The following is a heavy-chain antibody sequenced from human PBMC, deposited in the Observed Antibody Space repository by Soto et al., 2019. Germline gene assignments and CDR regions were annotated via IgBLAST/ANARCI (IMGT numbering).Heavy chain of an antibody. D-gene: IGHD5-18*01. CDR2: IRSKANSYAT. V-gene: IGHV3-73*01. Sequence: PGGSLRLSWAASGFTFSDFAMRWVRQASGKGLEWVGRIRSKANSYATAYAASVKGRFTISRDDSKNTAYLQMNSLKTEDTAVYYCTRTGGIQLWFEDYYYYGMDVWGQGTTVTVSS. CDR3: TRTGGIQLWFEDYYYYGMDV. J-gene: IGHJ6*02. CDR1: GFTFSDFA.